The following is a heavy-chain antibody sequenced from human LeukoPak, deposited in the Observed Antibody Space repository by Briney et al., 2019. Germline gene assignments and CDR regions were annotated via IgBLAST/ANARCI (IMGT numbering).Heavy chain of an antibody. D-gene: IGHD2-15*01. CDR1: VGSFSGYY. J-gene: IGHJ5*02. CDR3: ARVLGYCSGGSCYDGNWFDP. CDR2: INHSGST. Sequence: PSETLSLTCAVYVGSFSGYYWSWIRQPPAKGLEWIGEINHSGSTNYNPSLTSRVTISVDTSKNQFSLKLSSVTAADTAVYYCARVLGYCSGGSCYDGNWFDPWGQGTLVTVSS. V-gene: IGHV4-34*01.